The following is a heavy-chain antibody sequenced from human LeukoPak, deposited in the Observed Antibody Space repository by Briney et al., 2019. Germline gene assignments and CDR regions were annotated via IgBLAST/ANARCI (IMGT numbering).Heavy chain of an antibody. CDR3: ARSTSYYYQYMDV. CDR2: IYYSGNS. V-gene: IGHV4-59*02. J-gene: IGHJ6*03. Sequence: PSETLSLTCTVSGGSVSSYYWNWIRQPPGKGLEWIGYIYYSGNSNYNPSLRSRITMSVDTSNNHFSLKLSSVTAADTAVYYCARSTSYYYQYMDVRGKGTTVTVSS. CDR1: GGSVSSYY.